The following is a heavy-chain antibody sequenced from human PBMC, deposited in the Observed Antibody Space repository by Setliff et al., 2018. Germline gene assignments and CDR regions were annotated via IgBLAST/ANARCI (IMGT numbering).Heavy chain of an antibody. J-gene: IGHJ6*03. Sequence: GSLRLSCAASGFTFSRYAMNWVRQTPGKGLEWVSYISASSANIQYADSVKGRFTVSRDNARNSLYLQMNSLRGDDAAVYYCASDPSYASSLYYYLEVWGKGTTVTVSS. CDR1: GFTFSRYA. D-gene: IGHD6-13*01. CDR3: ASDPSYASSLYYYLEV. CDR2: ISASSANI. V-gene: IGHV3-48*01.